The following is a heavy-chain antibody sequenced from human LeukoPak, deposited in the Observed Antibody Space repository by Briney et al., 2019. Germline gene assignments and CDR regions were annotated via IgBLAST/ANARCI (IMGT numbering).Heavy chain of an antibody. CDR2: ISSSGSHI. CDR1: GFTLSIYS. D-gene: IGHD2-8*01. CDR3: AGLPDLALTPSAPVGFDP. J-gene: IGHJ5*02. V-gene: IGHV3-21*06. Sequence: PGGSLRLSCAASGFTLSIYSMNWVRQAPGKGLEWVSCISSSGSHIYYSDSVKGRFTISRDNAKNSLHLQMNSLRAEDTAVYYCAGLPDLALTPSAPVGFDPWGQGTLVTVSS.